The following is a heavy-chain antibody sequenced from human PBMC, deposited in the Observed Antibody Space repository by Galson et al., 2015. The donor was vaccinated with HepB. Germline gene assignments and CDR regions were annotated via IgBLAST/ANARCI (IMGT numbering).Heavy chain of an antibody. Sequence: SCKASGYTFTNYDINWVRQATGQGLGWMGWMNPNSGTTGYAQKFQGRLTMTRSTSISTAYMELSSLRSEDTAVYYCARGRPCSSTSCFPFDAFHIWGQGTVVTVSS. D-gene: IGHD2-2*01. CDR1: GYTFTNYD. V-gene: IGHV1-8*01. CDR2: MNPNSGTT. CDR3: ARGRPCSSTSCFPFDAFHI. J-gene: IGHJ3*02.